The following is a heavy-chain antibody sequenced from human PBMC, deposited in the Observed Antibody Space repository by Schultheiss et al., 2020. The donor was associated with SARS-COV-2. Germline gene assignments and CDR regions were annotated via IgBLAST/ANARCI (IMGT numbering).Heavy chain of an antibody. CDR3: AKDGGIAVAGPLE. V-gene: IGHV3-30-3*02. J-gene: IGHJ4*02. CDR2: ISYDGSNK. Sequence: GESLKISCAASGFTFSSYAMHWVRQAPGKGLEWVAVISYDGSNKYYADSVKGRFTISRDNSKNTLYLQMNSLRAEDTAVYYCAKDGGIAVAGPLEWGQGTLVTVSS. D-gene: IGHD6-19*01. CDR1: GFTFSSYA.